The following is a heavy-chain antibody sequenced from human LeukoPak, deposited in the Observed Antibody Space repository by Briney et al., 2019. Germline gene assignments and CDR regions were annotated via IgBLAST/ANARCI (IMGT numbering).Heavy chain of an antibody. Sequence: GSLRLSCGASGFTVSSTYMSWVRQAPGKGLEWVSVFYSGDTTYYANSVKGRFTISRDNSKNMLYLQMNSLRAEDTAVYYCARDLPLLSYVFDYWGQGTLVTVSS. D-gene: IGHD3-16*01. J-gene: IGHJ4*02. CDR3: ARDLPLLSYVFDY. V-gene: IGHV3-66*01. CDR1: GFTVSSTY. CDR2: FYSGDTT.